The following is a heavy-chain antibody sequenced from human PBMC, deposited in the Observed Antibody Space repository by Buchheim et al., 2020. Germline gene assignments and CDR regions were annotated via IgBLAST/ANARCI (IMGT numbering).Heavy chain of an antibody. CDR1: GFTFSSYA. CDR2: ISYDGSNK. J-gene: IGHJ1*01. CDR3: ARSGEMATIRAEYFQH. V-gene: IGHV3-30-3*01. D-gene: IGHD5-24*01. Sequence: QVQLVESGGGVVQPGRSLRLSCAASGFTFSSYAMHWVRQAPGKGLEWVAVISYDGSNKYYADSVKGRFTISRDNSKNTLSLQMNSLRAEDTAVYYCARSGEMATIRAEYFQHWGQGTL.